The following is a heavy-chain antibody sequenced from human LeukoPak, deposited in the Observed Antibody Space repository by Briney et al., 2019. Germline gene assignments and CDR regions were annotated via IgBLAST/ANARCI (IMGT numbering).Heavy chain of an antibody. CDR3: ASSPYDFSSGYPNTYIDY. CDR1: GYTFTDYY. V-gene: IGHV1-2*02. CDR2: INPNSGGT. J-gene: IGHJ4*02. Sequence: GSLKVSCTASGYTFTDYYMHWVRQAPGQGLEWIGWINPNSGGTNYAQKLQGRVTMTRDTSMSTAYMELSRLRSDDPAVYYCASSPYDFSSGYPNTYIDYWGQGTLVTVSS. D-gene: IGHD3-3*01.